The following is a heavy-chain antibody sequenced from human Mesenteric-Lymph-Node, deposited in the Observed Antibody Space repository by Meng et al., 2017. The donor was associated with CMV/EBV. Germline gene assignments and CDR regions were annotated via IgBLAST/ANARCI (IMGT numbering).Heavy chain of an antibody. CDR1: GVSFSDYH. V-gene: IGHV4-34*01. D-gene: IGHD4-17*01. CDR2: INHGGST. Sequence: SETLSLTCAFYGVSFSDYHWSWIRQSPGKGLEWIGEINHGGSTKYNPSLKTRVTISVATSSNQFSLKLNSVTAADTAVYYCAREIYGDYGNYYGMDIWGQGTTVTVSS. J-gene: IGHJ6*02. CDR3: AREIYGDYGNYYGMDI.